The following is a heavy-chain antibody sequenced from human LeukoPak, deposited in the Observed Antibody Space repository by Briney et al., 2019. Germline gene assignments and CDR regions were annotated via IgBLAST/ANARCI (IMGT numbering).Heavy chain of an antibody. Sequence: SETLSLTCTVSGASISSYYWSWIRQPPGKGLEWIGYIFYGGSSNYNPSLKSRVTISVDASEDQFSLTLSSVTAADTAIYYCARHDYSNYPPNNWFDPWGQGTLVTVSS. CDR3: ARHDYSNYPPNNWFDP. CDR1: GASISSYY. D-gene: IGHD4-4*01. CDR2: IFYGGSS. J-gene: IGHJ5*02. V-gene: IGHV4-59*08.